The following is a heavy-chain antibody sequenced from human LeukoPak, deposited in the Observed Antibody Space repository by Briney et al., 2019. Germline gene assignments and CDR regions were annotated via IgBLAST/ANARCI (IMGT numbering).Heavy chain of an antibody. D-gene: IGHD5-12*01. V-gene: IGHV3-23*01. CDR1: GFTFSSYA. CDR2: ISASGGST. J-gene: IGHJ4*02. CDR3: AKGRGYSGYDFFDY. Sequence: GGSLRLSRAASGFTFSSYAMSWVRQAPGKGLEWVSGISASGGSTFYADSVKGRFTISRDNSKNTLYLQMNSLRAEDTALYYCAKGRGYSGYDFFDYWGQGTLVTVSS.